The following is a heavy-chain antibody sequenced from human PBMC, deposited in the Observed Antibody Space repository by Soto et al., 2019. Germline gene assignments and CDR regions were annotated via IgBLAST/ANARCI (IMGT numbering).Heavy chain of an antibody. CDR1: GFTFSFYS. CDR2: ISSSSNYI. D-gene: IGHD6-6*01. V-gene: IGHV3-21*01. Sequence: LRLSCAASGFTFSFYSMNWVRQAPGKGLEWVSSISSSSNYIYYADSVKGRFTISRDNAKNSLYLQMNSLRAEDTAVYYCARSIAARLNWFDPWGQGTLVTVSS. J-gene: IGHJ5*02. CDR3: ARSIAARLNWFDP.